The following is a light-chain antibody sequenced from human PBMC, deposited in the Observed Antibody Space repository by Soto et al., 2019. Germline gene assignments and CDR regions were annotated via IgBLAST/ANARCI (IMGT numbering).Light chain of an antibody. CDR3: QSYDSSLSALVV. CDR2: GNS. CDR1: SSNIGAGYD. J-gene: IGLJ2*01. V-gene: IGLV1-40*01. Sequence: QSVLTQPPSVSGAPGHRVTISCTGSSSNIGAGYDVHWYQQFPGTAPKLLIYGNSNRPSGVPDRFSGSKSGTSASLAITGLQADDEADYYCQSYDSSLSALVVFGGGTELTVL.